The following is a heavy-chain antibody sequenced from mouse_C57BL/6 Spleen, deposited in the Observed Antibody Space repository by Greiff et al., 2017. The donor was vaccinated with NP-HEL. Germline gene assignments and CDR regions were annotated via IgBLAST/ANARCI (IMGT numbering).Heavy chain of an antibody. Sequence: QVQLKQSGAELVRPGTSVKMSCKASGYTFTNYWIGWAKQRPGHGLEWIGDIYPGGGYTNYNEKFKGKATLTADKSSSTAYMQFSSLTSEDSAIYYSARKDYDYFDYWGQGPTLTVSS. V-gene: IGHV1-63*01. CDR1: GYTFTNYW. J-gene: IGHJ2*01. CDR2: IYPGGGYT. D-gene: IGHD2-4*01. CDR3: ARKDYDYFDY.